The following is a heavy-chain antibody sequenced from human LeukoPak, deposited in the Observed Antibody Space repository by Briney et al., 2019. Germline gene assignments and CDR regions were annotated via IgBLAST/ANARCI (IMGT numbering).Heavy chain of an antibody. D-gene: IGHD6-13*01. Sequence: PGGSLRLSCAASGFTFSSYTMNWVRQAPGKGLEWVSSITSSSNYIYYGDSLKGRFTISRDNAKNSLYLQMNSLRAEDTAVYYCAKDRPTVYSSSWLHFLDSWGQGTLVTVSS. CDR1: GFTFSSYT. CDR3: AKDRPTVYSSSWLHFLDS. CDR2: ITSSSNYI. V-gene: IGHV3-21*01. J-gene: IGHJ4*02.